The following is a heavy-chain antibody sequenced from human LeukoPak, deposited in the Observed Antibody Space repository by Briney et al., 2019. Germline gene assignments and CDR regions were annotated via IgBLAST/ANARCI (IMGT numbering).Heavy chain of an antibody. CDR3: ARGRPYSGGYHLDY. Sequence: SETLSLTCTVSGDSTSSDRYYGGWVRQPPGKGLEWIGNIYYSGSTYYNPSLKSRVTMSVDTSKNQFFLKLNSVTAADTAVYYCARGRPYSGGYHLDYWGRGTLVTVSA. CDR1: GDSTSSDRYY. CDR2: IYYSGST. J-gene: IGHJ4*02. D-gene: IGHD1-26*01. V-gene: IGHV4-39*01.